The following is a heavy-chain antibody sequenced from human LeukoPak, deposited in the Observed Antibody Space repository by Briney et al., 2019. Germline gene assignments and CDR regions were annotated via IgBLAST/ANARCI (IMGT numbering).Heavy chain of an antibody. J-gene: IGHJ4*02. D-gene: IGHD3-16*01. CDR3: ARDHDGAFDY. V-gene: IGHV4-31*03. Sequence: PSETLSLTCTVSGGSISGSSYYWGWIRQPPGKGLEWIGYIYYSGSTYYNPPLKSRITVSVDTSKNQFSLKLSSVTAADTAVYYCARDHDGAFDYWGQGILVTVSS. CDR2: IYYSGST. CDR1: GGSISGSSYY.